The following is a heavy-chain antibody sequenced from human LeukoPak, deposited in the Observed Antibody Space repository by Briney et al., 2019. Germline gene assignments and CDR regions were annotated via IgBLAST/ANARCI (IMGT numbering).Heavy chain of an antibody. V-gene: IGHV4-39*07. CDR3: ARADSYGSRIDY. J-gene: IGHJ4*02. CDR2: IYYSGST. D-gene: IGHD5-18*01. CDR1: GGSLSSSSYY. Sequence: SETLSLTCTVSGGSLSSSSYYWGWVRQPPGKGLEWLGSIYYSGSTYYNPSLKSRVTISVDTSKNQFSLKLSSVTAADTAVYYCARADSYGSRIDYWGQGTLVTVSS.